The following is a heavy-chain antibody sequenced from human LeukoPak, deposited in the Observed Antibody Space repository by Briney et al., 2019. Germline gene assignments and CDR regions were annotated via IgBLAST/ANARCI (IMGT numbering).Heavy chain of an antibody. D-gene: IGHD3-10*01. J-gene: IGHJ4*02. CDR2: IVFDGSNE. Sequence: SGGSLRLSCAASGFTFRTYTMHWVRQAPGKGLEWVAVIVFDGSNEYYADSVRGRFTVSRDNSNNTLYLQLNSLRAEDTAVYYCARERQGSLFDYWGQGTLVTVSS. CDR3: ARERQGSLFDY. V-gene: IGHV3-30-3*01. CDR1: GFTFRTYT.